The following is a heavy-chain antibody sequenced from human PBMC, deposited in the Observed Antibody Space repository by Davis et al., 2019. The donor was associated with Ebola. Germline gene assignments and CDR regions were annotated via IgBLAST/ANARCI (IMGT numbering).Heavy chain of an antibody. J-gene: IGHJ4*02. CDR1: GFTFRSYA. Sequence: GGSLRLSCAASGFTFRSYAMNWVRQAPGKGLEWVSAISASGDSTYYADSVKGRFTISRDNSKSTLFLQMNSLRAEDTAVYYCAKDRGHSSDWYLFEWWGQGTPLTVSS. V-gene: IGHV3-23*01. D-gene: IGHD6-19*01. CDR2: ISASGDST. CDR3: AKDRGHSSDWYLFEW.